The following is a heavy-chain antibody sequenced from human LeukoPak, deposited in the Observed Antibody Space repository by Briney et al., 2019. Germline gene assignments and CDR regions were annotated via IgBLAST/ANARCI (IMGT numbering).Heavy chain of an antibody. CDR2: IYYSGST. D-gene: IGHD3-22*01. J-gene: IGHJ4*02. V-gene: IGHV4-59*01. CDR1: GGSISSYY. Sequence: KPSETLSLTCTVSGGSISSYYWSWIRQPPGKGLEWIGYIYYSGSTTYNPSLKSRVTISVDSSKNQFSLKLSSVTAADTAVYYCARESDSSGYDYLDYWGQGTLVTVSS. CDR3: ARESDSSGYDYLDY.